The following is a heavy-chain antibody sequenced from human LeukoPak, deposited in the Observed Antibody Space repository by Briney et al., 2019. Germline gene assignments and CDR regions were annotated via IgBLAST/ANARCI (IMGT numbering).Heavy chain of an antibody. D-gene: IGHD1-26*01. V-gene: IGHV1-2*06. CDR2: INPNSGAT. Sequence: ASVKVSCKASGYTFTGYYMHWVRQAPGQGLEWMGRINPNSGATDYAQKFQGRVTMTRDTSISTAYMELSSLKSDDTAVYYCAKIGSSHDFDYWGQGTLVTVSS. CDR1: GYTFTGYY. J-gene: IGHJ4*02. CDR3: AKIGSSHDFDY.